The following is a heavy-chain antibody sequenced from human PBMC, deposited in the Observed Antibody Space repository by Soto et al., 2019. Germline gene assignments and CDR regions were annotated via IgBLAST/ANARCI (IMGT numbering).Heavy chain of an antibody. J-gene: IGHJ6*02. V-gene: IGHV4-59*01. Sequence: PSETLSLTCTVSGGSIGSYYWGWMRQPPWKGLEWIGYIYESGSTNSNPSLQSRVTISVDTSKNQFYLNLSPVTAADTATYYCARARITLVREIIKYNMDIWGQGTTVTVSS. CDR2: IYESGST. D-gene: IGHD3-10*01. CDR1: GGSIGSYY. CDR3: ARARITLVREIIKYNMDI.